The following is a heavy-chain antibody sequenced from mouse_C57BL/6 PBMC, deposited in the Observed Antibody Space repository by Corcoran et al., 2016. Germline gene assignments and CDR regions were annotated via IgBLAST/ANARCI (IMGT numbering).Heavy chain of an antibody. CDR2: INPDNGGT. Sequence: EVKLQQSGHELVKPGASVKISCKASGYTFTDYYMNWVKQSHGKCLEWIGDINPDNGGTSYNQKFKGTATLTVDKSSSTAYMELRSLTTEDSSVYYRASGFLLGPCFAYWGQATL. CDR3: ASGFLLGPCFAY. V-gene: IGHV1-26*01. CDR1: GYTFTDYY. J-gene: IGHJ3*01. D-gene: IGHD2-10*01.